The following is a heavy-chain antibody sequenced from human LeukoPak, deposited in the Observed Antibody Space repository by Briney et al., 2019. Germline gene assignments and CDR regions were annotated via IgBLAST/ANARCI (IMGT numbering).Heavy chain of an antibody. CDR2: IYYSGRT. J-gene: IGHJ4*02. CDR1: GGSISSSSYY. D-gene: IGHD3-10*01. Sequence: PSETLSLTCTVSGGSISSSSYYWGWIRQPPGEGLEWIGSIYYSGRTYYNPSFKSRVTISVDTSKNQFTLKLSSVTAADTAVYYCARPAPRYYYSAGSYYFDSWGKGTRFTASS. V-gene: IGHV4-39*01. CDR3: ARPAPRYYYSAGSYYFDS.